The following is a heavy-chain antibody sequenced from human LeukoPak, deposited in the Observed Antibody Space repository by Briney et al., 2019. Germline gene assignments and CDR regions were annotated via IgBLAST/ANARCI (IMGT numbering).Heavy chain of an antibody. V-gene: IGHV1-18*01. J-gene: IGHJ3*02. CDR1: GYTFNSYD. CDR3: ARAGGDGYNYVDAFDI. D-gene: IGHD5-24*01. Sequence: ASVKVSCKASGYTFNSYDVNWVRQAPGQGLEWMGWISTYNGLTNYAQKFQGRVTMTTDTSTSTSYVELRSLRSDDTAVYYCARAGGDGYNYVDAFDIWGQGTMVTVSS. CDR2: ISTYNGLT.